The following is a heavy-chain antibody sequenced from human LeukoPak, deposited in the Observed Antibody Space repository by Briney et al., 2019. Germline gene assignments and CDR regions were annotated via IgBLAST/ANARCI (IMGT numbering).Heavy chain of an antibody. J-gene: IGHJ4*02. CDR1: GGTFSSYA. CDR2: IIPIFGTA. CDR3: ARVRRQNYYDFWSGYVPPDYFDY. Sequence: SVKVSCKASGGTFSSYAISWVRQAPGQGLEWMGGIIPIFGTANYAQKFQGRVTITADESTSTAYMELSSLRSADTAVYYCARVRRQNYYDFWSGYVPPDYFDYWGQGTLVTVSS. V-gene: IGHV1-69*13. D-gene: IGHD3-3*01.